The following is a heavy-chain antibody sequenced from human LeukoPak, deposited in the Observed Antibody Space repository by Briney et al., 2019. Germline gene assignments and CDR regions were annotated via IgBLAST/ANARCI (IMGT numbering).Heavy chain of an antibody. CDR1: GYTFTGDY. CDR3: ASKAGIAVAGLFDY. CDR2: INPNSGGT. D-gene: IGHD6-19*01. V-gene: IGHV1-2*02. Sequence: ASVKVSCKASGYTFTGDYMHWVRQAPGQGLEWMGWINPNSGGTNYAQKFQGRVTMTRDTPISTAYMELSRLRSDDTAVYYCASKAGIAVAGLFDYGGQGTLVTVSS. J-gene: IGHJ4*02.